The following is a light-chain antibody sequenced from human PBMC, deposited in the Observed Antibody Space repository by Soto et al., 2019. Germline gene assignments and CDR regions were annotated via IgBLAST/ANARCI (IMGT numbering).Light chain of an antibody. J-gene: IGLJ3*02. Sequence: QAVLTQPPSASGSPGQSVAISCTGTSSDVGGYNYVSWYQQHPGKAPKLLLYGNNNRPSGVPDRFSGSKSGTSASLAITGLQAEDEAEYYCQSYDSSLSGWVFGGGTKLTVL. V-gene: IGLV2-8*01. CDR3: QSYDSSLSGWV. CDR1: SSDVGGYNY. CDR2: GNN.